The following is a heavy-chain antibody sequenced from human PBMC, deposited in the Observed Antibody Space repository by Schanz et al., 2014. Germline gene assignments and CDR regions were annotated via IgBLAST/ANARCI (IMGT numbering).Heavy chain of an antibody. CDR2: IIPILGIA. J-gene: IGHJ4*02. D-gene: IGHD3-22*01. V-gene: IGHV1-69*04. CDR1: RSTFSSYA. CDR3: ARDYYDSSGYYYCDY. Sequence: QVQLVQSGAEVKKPGSSVKVSCKASRSTFSSYAISWVRQAPGQGLEWMGRIIPILGIATYAQKFQGRLTITADKSTSTAYMELSSLRSEDTAMYYCARDYYDSSGYYYCDYCGQGTLVTVSS.